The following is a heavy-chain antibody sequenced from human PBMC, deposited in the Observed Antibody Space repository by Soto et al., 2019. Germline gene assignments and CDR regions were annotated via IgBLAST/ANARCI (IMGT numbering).Heavy chain of an antibody. D-gene: IGHD4-17*01. CDR1: GGASSTYP. J-gene: IGHJ4*02. Sequence: QVQLVQSGAEVKKPGSSVKVSCTASGGASSTYPISWLRQTPGQGLEWMGRIIPMFGIAKYPQKFQDRLTITADRSSHTAYMELGSLRSDDTAVYYCARGTPVPTYFFDSWGQGTLLTVSS. CDR2: IIPMFGIA. CDR3: ARGTPVPTYFFDS. V-gene: IGHV1-69*02.